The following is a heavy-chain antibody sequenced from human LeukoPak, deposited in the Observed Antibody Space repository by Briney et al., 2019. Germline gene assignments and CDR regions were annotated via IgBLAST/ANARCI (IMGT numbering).Heavy chain of an antibody. D-gene: IGHD6-13*01. J-gene: IGHJ4*02. Sequence: PSETLSLTRAVYGGSFSGYYWSWIRQPPEKGLEWIGEINHSGSTNYNPSLKSRVTISVDTSKNQFSLKLSSVTAADTAVYYCARAGDSSSWYTIDYWGQGTLVTVSS. CDR1: GGSFSGYY. V-gene: IGHV4-34*01. CDR2: INHSGST. CDR3: ARAGDSSSWYTIDY.